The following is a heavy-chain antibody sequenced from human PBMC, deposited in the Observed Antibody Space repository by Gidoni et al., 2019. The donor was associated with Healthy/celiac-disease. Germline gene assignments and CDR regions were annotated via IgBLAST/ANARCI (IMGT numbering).Heavy chain of an antibody. CDR1: GGSSSSSSYY. J-gene: IGHJ5*02. Sequence: QLQQQESGPGLEKPSETLSHTCTVAGGSSSSSSYYWGWIRQPPGKGRAWIGSIYYSGSTYYHPSLQRRFTISVATSKNPFSLTLSSVTAADTAVSYCAIAISGYAVWFDPWGQGTLVTVSS. CDR3: AIAISGYAVWFDP. D-gene: IGHD5-12*01. CDR2: IYYSGST. V-gene: IGHV4-39*01.